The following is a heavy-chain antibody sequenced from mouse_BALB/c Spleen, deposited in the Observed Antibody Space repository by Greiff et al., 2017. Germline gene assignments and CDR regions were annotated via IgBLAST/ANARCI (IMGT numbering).Heavy chain of an antibody. D-gene: IGHD1-1*01. CDR3: ARYIPPITTVVASYYYAMDY. CDR1: GDSITSGY. J-gene: IGHJ4*01. Sequence: VQLQQSGPSLVKPSQTLSLTCSVTGDSITSGYWNWIRKFPGNKLEYMGYISYSGSTYYNPSLKSRISITRDTSKNQYYLQLNSVTTEDTATYYCARYIPPITTVVASYYYAMDYWGQGTSVTVSS. V-gene: IGHV3-8*02. CDR2: ISYSGST.